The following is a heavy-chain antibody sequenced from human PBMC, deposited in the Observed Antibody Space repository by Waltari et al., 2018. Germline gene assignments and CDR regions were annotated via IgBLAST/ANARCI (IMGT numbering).Heavy chain of an antibody. D-gene: IGHD3-10*01. CDR3: ARGAVQGVPTIFGSTPYYYYGMDV. CDR1: GGTFSSYA. Sequence: QVQLVQSGAEVKKPGSSVKVSCKASGGTFSSYAISWVRQAPGQGLEWMGGIIPIFGTANYAQKFQGRVTITTDESTSTAYMELSSLRSEDTAVYYCARGAVQGVPTIFGSTPYYYYGMDVWGQGTTVTVSS. J-gene: IGHJ6*02. V-gene: IGHV1-69*05. CDR2: IIPIFGTA.